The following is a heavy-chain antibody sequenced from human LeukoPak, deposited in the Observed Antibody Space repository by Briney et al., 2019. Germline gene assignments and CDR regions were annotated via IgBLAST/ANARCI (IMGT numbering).Heavy chain of an antibody. Sequence: SETLSLTCAVYGGSFSGYYWSWIRQPPGKGLEWIGEINHSGSTNYNPSLKSRVTISVDTCKNQFSLKRSSVTAADTAVYYCASYGDYYFDYWGQGTLVTVSS. D-gene: IGHD4-17*01. CDR3: ASYGDYYFDY. J-gene: IGHJ4*02. V-gene: IGHV4-34*01. CDR2: INHSGST. CDR1: GGSFSGYY.